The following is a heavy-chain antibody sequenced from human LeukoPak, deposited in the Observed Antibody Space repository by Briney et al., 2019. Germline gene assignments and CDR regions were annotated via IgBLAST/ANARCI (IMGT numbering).Heavy chain of an antibody. Sequence: PSETLSLTCTVSGGSISSGGYYWSWIRQHPGKGLEWIGYIYYSGSTYYNPSLKSRVTISVDTSKNQFSLKLSSVTAADTAVYYCVAGGSYGLHYFDYWGQGTLVTVSS. D-gene: IGHD3-16*01. J-gene: IGHJ4*02. CDR1: GGSISSGGYY. V-gene: IGHV4-31*03. CDR2: IYYSGST. CDR3: VAGGSYGLHYFDY.